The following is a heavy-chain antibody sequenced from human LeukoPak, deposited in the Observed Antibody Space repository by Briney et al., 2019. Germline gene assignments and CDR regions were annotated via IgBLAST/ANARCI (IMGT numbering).Heavy chain of an antibody. J-gene: IGHJ4*02. CDR3: ARRATPTIFDY. Sequence: SETLSLTCTVSGGSISSYYWSWIRQPPGKGLEWIGEIYHSGSTNYNPSLKSRVTISVDKSKNQFSLKLSSVTAADTAVYYCARRATPTIFDYWGQGTLVTVSS. D-gene: IGHD4-23*01. CDR1: GGSISSYY. CDR2: IYHSGST. V-gene: IGHV4-59*12.